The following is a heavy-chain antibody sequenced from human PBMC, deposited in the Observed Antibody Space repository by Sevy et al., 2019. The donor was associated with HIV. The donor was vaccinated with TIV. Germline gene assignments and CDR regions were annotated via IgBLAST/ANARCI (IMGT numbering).Heavy chain of an antibody. V-gene: IGHV1-24*01. J-gene: IGHJ5*02. Sequence: ASVKVSCKVSGYTLTALSMHWVRQAPGKGLEWMGTFDPEDGETRFAQKFQGRVTMTEDTSTDTAYMELSSLRSEDTAVYYCARGISVVATKGVWFDPWGQGTLVTVSS. D-gene: IGHD5-12*01. CDR1: GYTLTALS. CDR2: FDPEDGET. CDR3: ARGISVVATKGVWFDP.